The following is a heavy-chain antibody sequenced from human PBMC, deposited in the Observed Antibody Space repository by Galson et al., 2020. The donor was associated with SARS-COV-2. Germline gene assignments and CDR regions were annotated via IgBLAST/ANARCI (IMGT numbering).Heavy chain of an antibody. CDR1: GLTFSYAW. J-gene: IGHJ3*02. V-gene: IGHV3-15*01. Sequence: KLGESLKISCAASGLTFSYAWMSWVRQAPGKGLEWVGRIKRKVDGEATDYAAAVKGRFIISREDSKNTLFLQMNSLKTEDTAVYYCTTERFNAFDIWGQGTMVTVSS. CDR3: TTERFNAFDI. CDR2: IKRKVDGEAT. D-gene: IGHD3-3*01.